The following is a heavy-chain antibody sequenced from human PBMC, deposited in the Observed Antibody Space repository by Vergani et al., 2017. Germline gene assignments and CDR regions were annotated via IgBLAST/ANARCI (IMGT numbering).Heavy chain of an antibody. J-gene: IGHJ5*02. V-gene: IGHV4-59*11. Sequence: QVQLQESGPGLVKSSETLSLTCSVSFDSIRNLYCNWFRQPPGKGLEWIGSIHYSENTNYNPSLKTRVTISVDTSKNQFSLTLTSVTAADTAVYYCASDTHSGQRADRWVQGILVTVTS. CDR1: FDSIRNLY. CDR3: ASDTHSGQRADR. CDR2: IHYSENT. D-gene: IGHD6-19*01.